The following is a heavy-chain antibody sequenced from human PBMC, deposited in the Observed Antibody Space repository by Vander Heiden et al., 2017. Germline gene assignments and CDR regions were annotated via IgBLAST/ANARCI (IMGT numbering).Heavy chain of an antibody. CDR1: GGTFSSYA. Sequence: QVQLVQSGAEVKKPGSSVKVSCKASGGTFSSYAISWVRQAPGQGLEWMGGIIPIFGTANYAQKFQGRVTITADESTSTAYMELSSLRSEDTAVYYCARLGGEPIPPDYELGAPDYWGQGTLVTVSS. CDR3: ARLGGEPIPPDYELGAPDY. CDR2: IIPIFGTA. V-gene: IGHV1-69*01. J-gene: IGHJ4*02. D-gene: IGHD2-21*01.